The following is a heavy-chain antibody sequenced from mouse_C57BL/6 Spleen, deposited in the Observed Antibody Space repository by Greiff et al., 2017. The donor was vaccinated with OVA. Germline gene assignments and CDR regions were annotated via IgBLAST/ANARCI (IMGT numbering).Heavy chain of an antibody. CDR1: GYSITSGYY. D-gene: IGHD2-2*01. Sequence: EVKLQESGPGLVKPSQSLSLTCSVTGYSITSGYYWNWIRQFPGNKLEWMGYISYDGSNNYNPSLQNRISITRDTSTNQFFLKLNSVTTEDTATYYCARGGNYGYDVKGWFAYGGQGTLVTVSA. CDR3: ARGGNYGYDVKGWFAY. J-gene: IGHJ3*01. V-gene: IGHV3-6*01. CDR2: ISYDGSN.